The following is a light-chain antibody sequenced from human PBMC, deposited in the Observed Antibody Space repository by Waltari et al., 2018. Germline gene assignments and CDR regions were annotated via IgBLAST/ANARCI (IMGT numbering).Light chain of an antibody. CDR2: LHSDGSH. CDR1: SGHSTYA. CDR3: QARAPGIRV. J-gene: IGLJ3*02. V-gene: IGLV4-69*01. Sequence: QLVLTQSPSASASLGASVRLTCTLSSGHSTYAIAWHPHQPEKGPRYLMTLHSDGSHTRGVGIPDRFSGSSSGAVRYLTISSLQTEDEADYYCQARAPGIRVFGGGTKLTVL.